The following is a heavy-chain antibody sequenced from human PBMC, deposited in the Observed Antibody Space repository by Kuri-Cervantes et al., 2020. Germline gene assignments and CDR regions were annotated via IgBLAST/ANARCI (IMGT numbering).Heavy chain of an antibody. CDR1: GGSISSYY. Sequence: GSLRLSCTVSGGSISSYYWSWIRQPPGKGLEWIGYMYYSGSTNYNPSLKSRVTISVDTSKNQFSLKLTSVTTAGTAVYYCARVVGSGSYYPLYWGQGTLVTVSS. J-gene: IGHJ4*02. CDR2: MYYSGST. CDR3: ARVVGSGSYYPLY. D-gene: IGHD3-10*01. V-gene: IGHV4-59*01.